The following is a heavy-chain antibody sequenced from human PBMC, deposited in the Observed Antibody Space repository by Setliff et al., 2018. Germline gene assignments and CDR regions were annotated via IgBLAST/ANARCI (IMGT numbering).Heavy chain of an antibody. CDR1: GFTYNNDW. Sequence: GGSLRLSCGASGFTYNNDWVSWVRQAPGKGLEWVSLLDNDGSTYYSDSVKGRFTISRGTSKNTLYLQMSSLRTEDTAVYYCRLWFGELLRDYWGQGTLVTVSS. D-gene: IGHD3-10*01. V-gene: IGHV3-53*01. CDR2: LDNDGST. CDR3: RLWFGELLRDY. J-gene: IGHJ4*02.